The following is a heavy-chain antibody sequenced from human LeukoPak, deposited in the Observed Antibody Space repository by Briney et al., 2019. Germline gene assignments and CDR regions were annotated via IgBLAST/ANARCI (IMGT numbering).Heavy chain of an antibody. Sequence: PGGSLRLSCAASGFTVSSNYMSWVRQAPGKGLEYVSAISSNGGSTYYANSVKGRFTISRDNSKNTLYLQMGSLRAEDMAVYYCARGRDGSYYKRTFDYWGQGTLVTVSS. CDR1: GFTVSSNY. J-gene: IGHJ4*02. V-gene: IGHV3-64*01. CDR2: ISSNGGST. D-gene: IGHD1-26*01. CDR3: ARGRDGSYYKRTFDY.